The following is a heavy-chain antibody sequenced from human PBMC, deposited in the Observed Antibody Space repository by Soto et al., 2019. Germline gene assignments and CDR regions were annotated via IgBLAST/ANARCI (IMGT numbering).Heavy chain of an antibody. J-gene: IGHJ4*02. CDR1: GFTFSSYS. Sequence: GGSLRLSCAASGFTFSSYSMNWVRQAPGKGLEWVSSISSSSSYIYYADSVKGRFTISRDNAKNSLYLQMNSLRAEGTAVYYCARVDRRTVDYWGQGTLVTVSS. V-gene: IGHV3-21*01. CDR2: ISSSSSYI. CDR3: ARVDRRTVDY. D-gene: IGHD2-2*03.